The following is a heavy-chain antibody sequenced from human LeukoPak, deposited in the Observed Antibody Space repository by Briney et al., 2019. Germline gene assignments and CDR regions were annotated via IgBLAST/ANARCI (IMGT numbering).Heavy chain of an antibody. CDR3: ARGPVFGVVRPYYMDV. V-gene: IGHV3-30*04. J-gene: IGHJ6*03. D-gene: IGHD3-3*01. CDR1: GFTFRSYA. CDR2: ISYDGSNK. Sequence: GGSLRLSCAASGFTFRSYAMHWVRQAPGKGLEWVAVISYDGSNKYYADSVKGRFTISRDNSKNTLYLQMNSLRAEDTAVYYCARGPVFGVVRPYYMDVWGKGTTVTVSS.